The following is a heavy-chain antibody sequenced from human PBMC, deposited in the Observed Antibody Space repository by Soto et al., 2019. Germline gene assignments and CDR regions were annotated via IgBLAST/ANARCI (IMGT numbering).Heavy chain of an antibody. CDR1: GYSFTSYW. Sequence: PGESLKISCKGSGYSFTSYWISWVRQMPGKGLEWMGRIDPSDSYTNYSPSFQGHVTISADKSISTAYLQWSSLKASDTAMYYCAGHLGSAYCGGDCYPFYGMDVWGQGTTVTVSS. CDR2: IDPSDSYT. J-gene: IGHJ6*02. CDR3: AGHLGSAYCGGDCYPFYGMDV. D-gene: IGHD2-21*02. V-gene: IGHV5-10-1*01.